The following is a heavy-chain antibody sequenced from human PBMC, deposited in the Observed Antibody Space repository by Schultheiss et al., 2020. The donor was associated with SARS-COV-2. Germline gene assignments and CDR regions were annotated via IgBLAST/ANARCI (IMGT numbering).Heavy chain of an antibody. V-gene: IGHV3-30-3*01. CDR2: ISYDGSNK. CDR3: ARESVDDSSGYSPGGYYYYYGMDV. Sequence: GESLKISCAASGFTFSSYAMHWVRQAPGKGLEWVAVISYDGSNKYYADSVKGRFTISRDNSKNTLYLQMNSLRAEDTAVYYCARESVDDSSGYSPGGYYYYYGMDVWGQGTTVTVSS. D-gene: IGHD3-22*01. CDR1: GFTFSSYA. J-gene: IGHJ6*02.